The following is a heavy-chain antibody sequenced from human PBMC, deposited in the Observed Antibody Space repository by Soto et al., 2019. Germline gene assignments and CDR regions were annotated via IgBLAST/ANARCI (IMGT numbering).Heavy chain of an antibody. Sequence: EVQLFESGGGLVEPGASLRLSCAVSGFIFKDFAMSWVRQAPGKGLEWVSTITTSDDITYSADSVRGRFTISRDNSANTLFLQMSSLRGDDTATYYCTKGDSSGYFDPSAGYSTPDHWGQGTLVTVSS. CDR2: ITTSDDIT. V-gene: IGHV3-23*01. CDR1: GFIFKDFA. D-gene: IGHD2-15*01. CDR3: TKGDSSGYFDPSAGYSTPDH. J-gene: IGHJ5*02.